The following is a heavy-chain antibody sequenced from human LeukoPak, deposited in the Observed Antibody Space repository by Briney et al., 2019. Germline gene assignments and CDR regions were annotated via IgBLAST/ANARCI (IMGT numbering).Heavy chain of an antibody. CDR3: VRQTGSGLFILP. J-gene: IGHJ4*02. CDR1: GGSISSYY. V-gene: IGHV4-59*01. Sequence: SETLSLTCTVSGGSISSYYWSWIRQPPGKGLEWIGYIYYSGSTNYNPSLKSRVTISVGTSKNQFSLKLSSVTAADTAVYYCVRQTGSGLFILPGGQGTLVTVSS. D-gene: IGHD3/OR15-3a*01. CDR2: IYYSGST.